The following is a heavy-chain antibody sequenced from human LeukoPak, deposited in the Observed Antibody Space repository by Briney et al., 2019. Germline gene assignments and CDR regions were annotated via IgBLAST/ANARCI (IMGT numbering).Heavy chain of an antibody. CDR1: GYTFTSYY. J-gene: IGHJ6*03. D-gene: IGHD3-10*01. CDR2: INPSGGST. Sequence: ASVTVSCKASGYTFTSYYMHWVRQAPGQGLEWMGIINPSGGSTSYAQKFQGRVTMTRDMSTSTVYMELSSLRSEDTAVYYCARANYYGSGRLNYYHYYMDVWGKGTTVTVSS. V-gene: IGHV1-46*01. CDR3: ARANYYGSGRLNYYHYYMDV.